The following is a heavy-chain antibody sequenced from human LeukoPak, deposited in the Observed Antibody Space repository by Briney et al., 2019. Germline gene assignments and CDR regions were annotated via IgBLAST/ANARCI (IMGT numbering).Heavy chain of an antibody. J-gene: IGHJ4*02. V-gene: IGHV4-39*01. CDR3: ARHPDLDY. CDR1: GASISSSNYY. CDR2: INYSGST. Sequence: PSETLSLTCTVSGASISSSNYYWGWIRQPPGKGLEWIASINYSGSTYYNPSLKSRVTISADTSKNQFSLKLSSMTAADTAVYYCARHPDLDYWGQGILVTVSS.